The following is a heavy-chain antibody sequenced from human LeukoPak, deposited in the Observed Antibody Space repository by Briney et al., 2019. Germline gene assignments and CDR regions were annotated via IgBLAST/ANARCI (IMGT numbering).Heavy chain of an antibody. CDR3: AREFRGGSCFDY. V-gene: IGHV3-21*01. D-gene: IGHD2-15*01. CDR2: ISSSSYI. CDR1: GFTFSSYS. Sequence: GGSLRLSCAASGFTFSSYSMNWVRQAPGKGLEWVSSISSSSYIYYADSVKGRFTISRDNAKNSLYLQMNSLRAEDTAVYYCAREFRGGSCFDYWGQGTLVTVSS. J-gene: IGHJ4*02.